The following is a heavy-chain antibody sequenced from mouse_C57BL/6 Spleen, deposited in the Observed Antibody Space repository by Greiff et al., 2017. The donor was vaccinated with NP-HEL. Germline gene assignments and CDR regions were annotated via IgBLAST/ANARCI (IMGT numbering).Heavy chain of an antibody. V-gene: IGHV1-82*01. J-gene: IGHJ4*01. D-gene: IGHD1-1*01. CDR2: IYPGDGDT. CDR3: ARRRGSSYAMDY. CDR1: GYAFSSSW. Sequence: QVQLKQSGPELVKPWASVKISCKASGYAFSSSWMNWVKQRPGKGLEWIGRIYPGDGDTNYNGKFKGKATLTADKSSSTAYMQLSSLTSEDSAVYFCARRRGSSYAMDYWGQGTSVTVSS.